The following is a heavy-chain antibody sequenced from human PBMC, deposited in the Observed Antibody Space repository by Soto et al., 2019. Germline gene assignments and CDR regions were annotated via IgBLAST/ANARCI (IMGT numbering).Heavy chain of an antibody. CDR2: ISYDGSDN. J-gene: IGHJ4*02. D-gene: IGHD3-22*01. CDR1: GFTLRGYV. CDR3: AREGCNDRRCPYYFDY. V-gene: IGHV3-30*09. Sequence: GGSLRPSRAASGFTLRGYVMPWVRQAPGKGPEWVAIISYDGSDNYDADAVRGRFAISRDNTKNTPFLQMDSLRAEGMSDYSCAREGCNDRRCPYYFDYWGQGTLVTVSS.